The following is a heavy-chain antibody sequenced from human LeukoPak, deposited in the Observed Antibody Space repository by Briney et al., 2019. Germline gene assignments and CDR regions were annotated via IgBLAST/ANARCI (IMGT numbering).Heavy chain of an antibody. CDR3: ARDHYDILTGYRSHDAFDI. V-gene: IGHV1-18*01. J-gene: IGHJ3*02. D-gene: IGHD3-9*01. CDR2: ISTYNANT. Sequence: GASVKVSCKASGYSFTSFGISWVRQAPGQGLEWMGWISTYNANTNYAQKYQGRVTMTTDTSTSTAYMELRSLRSDDTAVYFCARDHYDILTGYRSHDAFDIWGQGTMVTVSS. CDR1: GYSFTSFG.